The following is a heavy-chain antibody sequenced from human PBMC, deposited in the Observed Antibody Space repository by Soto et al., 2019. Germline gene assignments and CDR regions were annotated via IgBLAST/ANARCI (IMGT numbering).Heavy chain of an antibody. CDR2: IIPIFGTA. D-gene: IGHD3-3*01. CDR3: ARESRRNDFWSGPNFDY. J-gene: IGHJ4*02. Sequence: SVKVSCKASGGTFSSYAISWVRQAPGQGLERMGGIIPIFGTANYAQKFQGRVTITADESTSTAYMEMSSLRSEDTAVYFCARESRRNDFWSGPNFDYWGQGTLVTVSS. CDR1: GGTFSSYA. V-gene: IGHV1-69*13.